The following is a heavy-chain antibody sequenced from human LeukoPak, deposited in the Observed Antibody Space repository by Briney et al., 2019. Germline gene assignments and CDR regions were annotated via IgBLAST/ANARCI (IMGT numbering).Heavy chain of an antibody. V-gene: IGHV3-7*01. CDR3: ARDRDCGDGGCYPHFDY. J-gene: IGHJ4*02. D-gene: IGHD2-15*01. CDR2: IRQDGSDK. Sequence: PGGSLRLSCAASGFTFSSNWMSWVRQAPGKGLEWVANIRQDGSDKYYMDSVKGRFTIPRDNAKNSLSLQMNSLRVEDTAVYYCARDRDCGDGGCYPHFDYWGQGVRVTVSS. CDR1: GFTFSSNW.